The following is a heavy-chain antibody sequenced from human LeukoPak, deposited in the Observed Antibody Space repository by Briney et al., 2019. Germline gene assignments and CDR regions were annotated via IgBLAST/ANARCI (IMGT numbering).Heavy chain of an antibody. J-gene: IGHJ4*02. D-gene: IGHD6-6*01. CDR3: ASWGSSSSSRGLDY. CDR1: AYTFSTYL. V-gene: IGHV1-8*02. CDR2: MNPNSGST. Sequence: GASVKVSCKASAYTFSTYLLHWVRQATGQGLEWMGWMNPNSGSTGYAQKFQGRVTMTRNTSISTAYMELSSLRSEDTAVYYCASWGSSSSSRGLDYWGQGTLVTVSS.